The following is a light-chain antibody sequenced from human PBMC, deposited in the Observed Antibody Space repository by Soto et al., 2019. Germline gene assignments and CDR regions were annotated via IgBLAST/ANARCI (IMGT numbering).Light chain of an antibody. Sequence: EIVMTQSPGTLSVSPGERVTLSCRASQSLTRNLAWYQHKPGQSPRLLIYGASARATGFPDGFSGSGSGTEFTLTISGLQSEDFAVYFCQQYTDRPRTFGQGTKVDIK. V-gene: IGKV3D-15*01. J-gene: IGKJ1*01. CDR2: GAS. CDR1: QSLTRN. CDR3: QQYTDRPRT.